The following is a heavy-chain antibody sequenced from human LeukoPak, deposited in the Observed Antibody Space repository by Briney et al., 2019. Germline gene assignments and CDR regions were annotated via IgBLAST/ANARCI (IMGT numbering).Heavy chain of an antibody. V-gene: IGHV3-33*06. CDR2: IWYDGSNK. Sequence: GRSLRLSCAASGFTFSNYGMHWVRQAPGKGLEWVAVIWYDGSNKYYADSVEGRFTISRDNSKNTLYLQMNSLRAEDTAVYYCAKVIFGVFRGWDYWGQGTLVTVSS. CDR3: AKVIFGVFRGWDY. J-gene: IGHJ4*02. D-gene: IGHD3-3*01. CDR1: GFTFSNYG.